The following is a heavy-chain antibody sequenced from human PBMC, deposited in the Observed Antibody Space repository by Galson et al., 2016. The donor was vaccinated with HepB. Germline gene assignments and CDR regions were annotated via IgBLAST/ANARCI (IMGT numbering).Heavy chain of an antibody. D-gene: IGHD1-1*01. V-gene: IGHV3-23*01. Sequence: SLRLSCAASGFTFSSYAMNWVRQAPGKGLEWVSSITGSGKNTYFADSLKGRFTISRDNSKNTVYLQMSSLRAEDTAIYYCARASTSNWTSQHWGQGTVVTVSS. CDR2: ITGSGKNT. J-gene: IGHJ1*01. CDR3: ARASTSNWTSQH. CDR1: GFTFSSYA.